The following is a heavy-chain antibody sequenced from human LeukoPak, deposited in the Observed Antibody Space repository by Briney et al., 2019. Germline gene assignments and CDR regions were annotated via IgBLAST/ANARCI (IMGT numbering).Heavy chain of an antibody. CDR3: ARGNKVGSSSLDY. D-gene: IGHD6-13*01. CDR1: GFTFSSYA. J-gene: IGHJ4*02. V-gene: IGHV3-30-3*01. CDR2: ISYDGSNK. Sequence: GGSLRLSCAASGFTFSSYAMHWVRQAPGKGLEWVAVISYDGSNKYYADSVKGRFTISRDNSKNTLYLQMNSLRAEDTAEYYCARGNKVGSSSLDYWGQGTLVTVSS.